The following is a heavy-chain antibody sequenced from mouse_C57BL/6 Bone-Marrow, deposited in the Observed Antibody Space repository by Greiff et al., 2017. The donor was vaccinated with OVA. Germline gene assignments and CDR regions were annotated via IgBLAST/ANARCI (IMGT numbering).Heavy chain of an antibody. D-gene: IGHD6-1*01. J-gene: IGHJ3*01. CDR2: IDPSDSYT. CDR3: ASSLAWFAY. CDR1: GYTFTSYW. Sequence: QVHVKQPGAELVMPGASVKLSCKASGYTFTSYWMHWVKQRPGQGLEWIGEIDPSDSYTNYNQKFKGKSTLTVDKSSSTAYMQLSSLTSEDSAVYYCASSLAWFAYWGQGTLVTVSA. V-gene: IGHV1-69*01.